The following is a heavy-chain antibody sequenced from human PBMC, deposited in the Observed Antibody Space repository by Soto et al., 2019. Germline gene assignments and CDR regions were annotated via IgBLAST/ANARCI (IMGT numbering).Heavy chain of an antibody. CDR1: GGSISSSSYY. V-gene: IGHV4-39*01. CDR2: IYYSGST. Sequence: SETLSLTCTVSGGSISSSSYYWGWIRQPPGKGLEWIGSIYYSGSTYYNPSLKSRVTISVDTSKNQFSLKLSSVTAADTAVYYCARHARAATNGGDFDYWGQGTLVTVSS. J-gene: IGHJ4*02. CDR3: ARHARAATNGGDFDY. D-gene: IGHD5-12*01.